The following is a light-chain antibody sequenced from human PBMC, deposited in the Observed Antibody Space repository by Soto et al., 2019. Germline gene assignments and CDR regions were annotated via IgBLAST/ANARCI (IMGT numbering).Light chain of an antibody. CDR2: EVN. Sequence: QYALTQPPSASGSPGQSVAISCTGTSSDVGGYNYVSWYQQHPGKAPKLMIYEVNKRPSGVPDRFSGSKSGNTASLTVSGLQAEDEADYYCSSYAGSSNVFGTGTTLTVL. CDR1: SSDVGGYNY. J-gene: IGLJ1*01. V-gene: IGLV2-8*01. CDR3: SSYAGSSNV.